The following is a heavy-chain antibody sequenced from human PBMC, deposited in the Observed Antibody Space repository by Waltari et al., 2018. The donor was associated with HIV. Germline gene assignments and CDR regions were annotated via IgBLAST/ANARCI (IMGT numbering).Heavy chain of an antibody. CDR3: AKTVPTVTSIFEGFDV. J-gene: IGHJ3*01. CDR2: ISGSGGNK. Sequence: QLLESGGGLVQPGGPLRLYCVASGFTLNTFAMNWDRQAPGQGLEWLSSISGSGGNKYYADSVKGRISISRENSKNTVYLQINSLRVDDTAIYYCAKTVPTVTSIFEGFDVWGQGAMVTVSS. V-gene: IGHV3-23*01. D-gene: IGHD4-17*01. CDR1: GFTLNTFA.